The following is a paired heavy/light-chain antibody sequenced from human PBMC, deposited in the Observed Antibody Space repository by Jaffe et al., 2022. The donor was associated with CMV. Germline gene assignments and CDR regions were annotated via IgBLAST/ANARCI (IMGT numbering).Light chain of an antibody. CDR1: SSDVGTYNL. J-gene: IGLJ3*02. V-gene: IGLV2-23*02. CDR2: EVS. Sequence: QSALTQPASVSGSPGQSITISCTGSSSDVGTYNLVSWYQQHPGEAPKLLIYEVSKRPSGVSNRFSGSKSGNTASLTVSGLQSEDEADYYCCSYAGSSRVFGGGTKLTVL. CDR3: CSYAGSSRV.
Heavy chain of an antibody. CDR3: ASSIRYYSGWYDFDY. D-gene: IGHD6-19*01. V-gene: IGHV5-51*01. Sequence: EVQLVQSGAEVKKPGESLKISCKGSGYSFTNYWIGWVRQMPGKGLEWMGIIYPGDSDTRISPPFQGQVTISADKSISTAYLQWSSLKASDTAMYYCASSIRYYSGWYDFDYWGQGTLVTVSS. CDR2: IYPGDSDT. J-gene: IGHJ4*02. CDR1: GYSFTNYW.